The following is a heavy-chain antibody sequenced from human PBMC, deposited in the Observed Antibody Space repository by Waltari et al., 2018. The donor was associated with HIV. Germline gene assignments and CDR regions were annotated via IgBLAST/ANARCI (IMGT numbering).Heavy chain of an antibody. CDR3: ARKYYYDSSGYSPFDY. CDR2: INPSGGST. Sequence: QVQLVQSGAEVKKPGASVKVSCKASGYTFTSYYMHCVRQAPGQGIEWMGIINPSGGSTSYAQKFQGRVTMTRDTSTSTVYMELSSLRSEDTAVYYCARKYYYDSSGYSPFDYWGQGTLVTVSS. D-gene: IGHD3-22*01. CDR1: GYTFTSYY. J-gene: IGHJ4*02. V-gene: IGHV1-46*01.